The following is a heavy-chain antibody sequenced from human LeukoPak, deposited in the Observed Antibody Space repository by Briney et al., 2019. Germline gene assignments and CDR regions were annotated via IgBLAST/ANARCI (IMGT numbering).Heavy chain of an antibody. CDR3: ARAPTPKDYYDSSGYYYLGRYFDL. J-gene: IGHJ2*01. V-gene: IGHV1-2*02. CDR2: INPNSGGT. D-gene: IGHD3-22*01. Sequence: GASVKVSCKASGYTFTGYYMHWVRQAPGQGLEWMGWINPNSGGTNYAQRFQGRVTMTRDTSISTAYMELSRLRSDDTAVYYCARAPTPKDYYDSSGYYYLGRYFDLWGRGTLVTVSS. CDR1: GYTFTGYY.